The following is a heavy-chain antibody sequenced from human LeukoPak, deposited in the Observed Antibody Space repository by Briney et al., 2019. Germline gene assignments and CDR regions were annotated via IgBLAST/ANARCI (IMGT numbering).Heavy chain of an antibody. D-gene: IGHD1-26*01. CDR1: GYTFTSYG. J-gene: IGHJ4*02. CDR3: ARGPVGATKYSENDY. Sequence: ASVTVSCKASGYTFTSYGISWVRQAPGQGLEWMGWISAYNGNTNYAQKLQGRVTMTTDTSTSTAYMELRSLRSDDTAVYYCARGPVGATKYSENDYWGQGTLVTVSS. V-gene: IGHV1-18*01. CDR2: ISAYNGNT.